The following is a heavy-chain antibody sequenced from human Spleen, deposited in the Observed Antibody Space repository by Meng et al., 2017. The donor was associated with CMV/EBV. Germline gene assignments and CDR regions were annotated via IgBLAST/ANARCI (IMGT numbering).Heavy chain of an antibody. D-gene: IGHD5-18*01. V-gene: IGHV3-48*04. Sequence: GESLKISCAASGFTFSSYSMNWVRQAPGKGLEWVSYITSSSSTIYYADSVKGRFTISRDNAKNSLYLQMNSLRAEDTAVYYCAKVADTVIWGQGTMVTVSS. CDR2: ITSSSSTI. J-gene: IGHJ3*02. CDR1: GFTFSSYS. CDR3: AKVADTVI.